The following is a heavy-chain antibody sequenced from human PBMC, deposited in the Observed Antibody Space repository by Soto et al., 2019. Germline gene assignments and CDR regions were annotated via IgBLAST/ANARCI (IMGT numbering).Heavy chain of an antibody. Sequence: SETLSLTCTVSGGSISSSSYYWGWIRQPPGKGLEWIGSIYYSGSTYYNPSLKSRVTISVDTSKNQFSLKLSSVTAADTAVYYCARHSLMYYYVNWFDPWGQGTLVTVSS. CDR2: IYYSGST. J-gene: IGHJ5*02. V-gene: IGHV4-39*01. CDR3: ARHSLMYYYVNWFDP. CDR1: GGSISSSSYY. D-gene: IGHD3-10*01.